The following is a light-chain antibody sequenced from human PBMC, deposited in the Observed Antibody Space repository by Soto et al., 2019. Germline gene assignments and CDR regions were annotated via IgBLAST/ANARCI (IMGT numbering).Light chain of an antibody. CDR1: QSLLHSNGYNY. V-gene: IGKV2-28*01. Sequence: DIVMTQSPLSLPVTPGEPASISCRSSQSLLHSNGYNYLHWYLQKPGQSPQLLIYLGSNRASGVPDRFSGSGSGTDFTLKISRVEAEDVVVYCCMQAFLPYTFGQGTKLEIK. J-gene: IGKJ2*01. CDR2: LGS. CDR3: MQAFLPYT.